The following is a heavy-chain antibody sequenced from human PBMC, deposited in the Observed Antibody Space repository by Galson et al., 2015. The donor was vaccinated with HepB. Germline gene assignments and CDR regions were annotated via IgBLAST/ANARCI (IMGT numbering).Heavy chain of an antibody. CDR3: ARDRYLYCTSATCREHDAFDV. CDR1: GFTLSRYA. V-gene: IGHV3-30*04. J-gene: IGHJ3*01. D-gene: IGHD2-2*01. Sequence: SLRLSCAASGFTLSRYAIHWTRQAPGKGPEWVAVISRDGNNRYYADSVKGRFTIARDNSKNTLYLQMNTLRAEDTAVYYCARDRYLYCTSATCREHDAFDVWGQGTMVTVSS. CDR2: ISRDGNNR.